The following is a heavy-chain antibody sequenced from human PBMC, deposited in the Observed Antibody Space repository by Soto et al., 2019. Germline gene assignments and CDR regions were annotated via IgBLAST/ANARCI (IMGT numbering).Heavy chain of an antibody. J-gene: IGHJ6*02. Sequence: GGSLRLSCAASGFTFSSYARHWVRQAPGKGLEWVAVISYDGSNKYYADSVKGRFTISRDNSKNTLYLQMNSLRAEDTAVYYCAREDIVVVTAHRDYYYGMDVWGQGTTVTSP. V-gene: IGHV3-30-3*01. D-gene: IGHD2-21*02. CDR1: GFTFSSYA. CDR2: ISYDGSNK. CDR3: AREDIVVVTAHRDYYYGMDV.